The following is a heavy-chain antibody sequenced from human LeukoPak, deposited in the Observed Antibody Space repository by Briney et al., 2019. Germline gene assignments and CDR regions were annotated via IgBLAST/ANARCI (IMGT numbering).Heavy chain of an antibody. CDR2: IYYSGST. Sequence: SETLSLTCTVSGGSIGSYYWSWIRQPPGKGLEWIGYIYYSGSTNYNPSLKSRVTISVDTSKNQFSLKLSSVTAADTAVYYCARAGYGDYDLDYWGQGTLVTVSS. J-gene: IGHJ4*02. D-gene: IGHD4-17*01. V-gene: IGHV4-59*01. CDR1: GGSIGSYY. CDR3: ARAGYGDYDLDY.